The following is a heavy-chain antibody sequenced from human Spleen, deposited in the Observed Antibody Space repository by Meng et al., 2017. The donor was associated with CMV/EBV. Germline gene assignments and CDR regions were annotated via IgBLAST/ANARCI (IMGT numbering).Heavy chain of an antibody. CDR2: IYYSGST. J-gene: IGHJ4*02. D-gene: IGHD6-6*01. CDR1: GGSISSGGYY. Sequence: LRLSCTVSGGSISSGGYYWSWIRQHPGKGLEWIAYIYYSGSTYYNPSLKSRVTMSVDTSKNQFSLKLSSVTAADTAVYYCARDGSSSIDYWGQGTLVTVSS. CDR3: ARDGSSSIDY. V-gene: IGHV4-31*03.